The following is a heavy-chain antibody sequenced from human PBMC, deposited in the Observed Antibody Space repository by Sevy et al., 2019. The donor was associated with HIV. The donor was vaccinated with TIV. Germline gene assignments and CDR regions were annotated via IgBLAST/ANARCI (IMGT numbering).Heavy chain of an antibody. CDR2: IKSNADGGTI. D-gene: IGHD2-8*02. V-gene: IGHV3-15*01. Sequence: GGSLRLSCAASGFTFTYAWMSWVRQAPGKGLEWVGRIKSNADGGTIDDAAPVKGRFTISRDDSKNTLYLQMDSLKTEDTAVYYCSTDPIIVLLVTDGMDVWGQGTTVTVSS. CDR1: GFTFTYAW. J-gene: IGHJ6*02. CDR3: STDPIIVLLVTDGMDV.